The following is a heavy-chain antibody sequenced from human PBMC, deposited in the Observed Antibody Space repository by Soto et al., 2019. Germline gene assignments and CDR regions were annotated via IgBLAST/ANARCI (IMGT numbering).Heavy chain of an antibody. CDR2: IYYSGST. D-gene: IGHD2-2*01. CDR1: GGSISSSSYY. CDR3: ARQPYCSSTSGYPFSNWFDP. V-gene: IGHV4-39*01. Sequence: QLQLQESGPGLVKPSETLSLTCTVSGGSISSSSYYWGWIRQPPGKGLEWIGSIYYSGSTYYNPSLTSRITISVDTSKNPFALKLSSVTAADTAVYYCARQPYCSSTSGYPFSNWFDPWGQGTLVTVSS. J-gene: IGHJ5*02.